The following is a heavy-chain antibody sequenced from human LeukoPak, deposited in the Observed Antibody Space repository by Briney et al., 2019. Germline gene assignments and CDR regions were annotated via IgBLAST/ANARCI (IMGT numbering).Heavy chain of an antibody. J-gene: IGHJ4*02. CDR2: IYYSGST. Sequence: PSETLSLTCTVSGGSISSSSYYWGWIRQPPGKGLEWIGSIYYSGSTYYNPSLKGRVTISVDTSKNQFSLKLSSVTAADTAVYYCATLGWLQSSFDYWGQGTLVTVSS. D-gene: IGHD5-24*01. CDR3: ATLGWLQSSFDY. V-gene: IGHV4-39*01. CDR1: GGSISSSSYY.